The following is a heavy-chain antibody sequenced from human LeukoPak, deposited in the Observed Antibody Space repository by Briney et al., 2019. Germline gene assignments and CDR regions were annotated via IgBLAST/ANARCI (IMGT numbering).Heavy chain of an antibody. J-gene: IGHJ5*02. Sequence: GGSLRLSCLTSGFTPSTNAMSWVRQAPGKGLEWVSYISSSGSTIYYADSVKGRFTISRDNAKNSLYLQMNSLRAEDTAVYYCARAYRLRFDPWGQGTLVTVSS. CDR2: ISSSGSTI. V-gene: IGHV3-11*01. D-gene: IGHD3-16*02. CDR3: ARAYRLRFDP. CDR1: GFTPSTNA.